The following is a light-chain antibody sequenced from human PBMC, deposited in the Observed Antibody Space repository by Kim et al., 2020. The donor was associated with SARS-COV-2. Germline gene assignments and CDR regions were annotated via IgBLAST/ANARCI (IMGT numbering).Light chain of an antibody. Sequence: VALGQTARITGGGNNIGSKNVHWYQQKPGQGPVLVIYRDSNRPSGIPERFSGSNSGNTATLTISRAQAGDEADYYCQVWDSSTWVLGGGTKRTV. CDR2: RDS. V-gene: IGLV3-9*01. CDR3: QVWDSSTWV. J-gene: IGLJ3*02. CDR1: NIGSKN.